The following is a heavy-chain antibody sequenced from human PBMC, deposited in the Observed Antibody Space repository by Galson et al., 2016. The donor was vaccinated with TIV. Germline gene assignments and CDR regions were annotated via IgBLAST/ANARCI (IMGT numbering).Heavy chain of an antibody. CDR3: ARGTDYAKIGARAED. Sequence: CGVYGGSVSGYYWGWFRRPPGKGLEWVGEVHPSGSTSYNPSLRSRVTISVDSARTQFSLRLNSVTAADTAVYYCARGTDYAKIGARAEDWGQGSLVTVSS. V-gene: IGHV4-34*01. CDR2: VHPSGST. D-gene: IGHD4-17*01. CDR1: GGSVSGYY. J-gene: IGHJ4*02.